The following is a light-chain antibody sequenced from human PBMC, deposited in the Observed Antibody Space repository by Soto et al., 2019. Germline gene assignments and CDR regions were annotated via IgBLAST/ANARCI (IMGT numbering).Light chain of an antibody. V-gene: IGKV1-39*01. CDR2: AAF. J-gene: IGKJ1*01. CDR3: QQSYSTLWT. Sequence: DIQMTQSQSSLSASVGDRVTVTCRASQSISSFLNWYQQKPGKAPKLLIYAAFSLQSGVPSRFSGSGSGTDFTLTISSLQPEDCATYYCQQSYSTLWTFGKGTKVEIK. CDR1: QSISSF.